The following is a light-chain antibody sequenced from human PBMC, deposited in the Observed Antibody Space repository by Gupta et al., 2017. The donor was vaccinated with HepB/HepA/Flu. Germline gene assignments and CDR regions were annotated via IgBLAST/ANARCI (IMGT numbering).Light chain of an antibody. CDR3: QQGYSTPLT. V-gene: IGKV1-39*01. J-gene: IGKJ4*01. CDR1: QSLVTY. Sequence: DIQMTQSPSSLSASFGDRVTVTCRASQSLVTYVNWYQQKPGKAPKLLIYAASSLQYGVPSRFSGSGSGTDFTLTITTLQPDDFATYYCQQGYSTPLTFGGGTKVEIK. CDR2: AAS.